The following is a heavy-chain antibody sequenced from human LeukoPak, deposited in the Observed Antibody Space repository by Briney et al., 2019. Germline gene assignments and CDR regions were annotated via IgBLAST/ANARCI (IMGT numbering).Heavy chain of an antibody. CDR2: ISAYNGNT. J-gene: IGHJ4*02. V-gene: IGHV1-18*03. CDR3: ARERIMITFGGAYYFDY. Sequence: ASVKVSCKASGYTFTSYDINWVRQATGQGLEWRGWISAYNGNTNYAQKRQGRVTMTTDTSTGTAYMEVRSLSSDDMAVYYCARERIMITFGGAYYFDYWGQGTLVTVSS. D-gene: IGHD3-16*01. CDR1: GYTFTSYD.